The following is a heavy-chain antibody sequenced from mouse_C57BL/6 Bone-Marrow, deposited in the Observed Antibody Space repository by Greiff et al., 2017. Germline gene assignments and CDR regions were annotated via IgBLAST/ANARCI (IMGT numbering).Heavy chain of an antibody. Sequence: VQLQESGPGLVAPSQSLSITCTVSGFSLTSYGVSWVRQPPGKGLEWLGVIWGDGSTNYHSALISRLSISKDNSKSQVFLKLNSLQTYDTATYYCAKILDSSGRFAYWGQGTLVTVSA. V-gene: IGHV2-3*01. CDR1: GFSLTSYG. D-gene: IGHD3-2*02. CDR2: IWGDGST. CDR3: AKILDSSGRFAY. J-gene: IGHJ3*01.